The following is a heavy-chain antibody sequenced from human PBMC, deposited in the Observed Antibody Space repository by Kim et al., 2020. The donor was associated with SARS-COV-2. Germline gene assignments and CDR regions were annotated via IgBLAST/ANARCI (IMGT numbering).Heavy chain of an antibody. CDR3: ARAGDSGD. V-gene: IGHV3-33*01. D-gene: IGHD7-27*01. Sequence: SNRSYADSVKGRFTNTRDNSKNTLYLQMNSLGAEDTAVYYGARAGDSGDWGQGTLVTVSS. J-gene: IGHJ4*02. CDR2: SNR.